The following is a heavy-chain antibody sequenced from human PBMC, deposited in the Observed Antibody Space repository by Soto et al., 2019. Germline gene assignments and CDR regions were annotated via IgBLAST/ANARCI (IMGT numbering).Heavy chain of an antibody. V-gene: IGHV4-39*01. CDR3: ASLRDSSGGSCYARFARAFEI. CDR2: IYYSGST. J-gene: IGHJ3*02. D-gene: IGHD2-15*01. CDR1: GGSISSSSYY. Sequence: LSLTCTVSGGSISSSSYYWGWIRQPPGKGLEWIGSIYYSGSTYYNPSLKSRVTISVDTSKNQFSLKLSSVTAADTAVYYCASLRDSSGGSCYARFARAFEIWGQGKVGTGSS.